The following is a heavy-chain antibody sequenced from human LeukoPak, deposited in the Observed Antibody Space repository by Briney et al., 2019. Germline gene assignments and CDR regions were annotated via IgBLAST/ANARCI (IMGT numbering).Heavy chain of an antibody. CDR3: ARDREDYDFWSGHYYYYMDV. CDR2: INHSGST. J-gene: IGHJ6*03. Sequence: SETLSLTCAVYGGSFSGYYWSWIRQPPGKGLEWIGEINHSGSTNYNPSLKSRVTISVDTSKNQFSLKLSSVTAADTAVYYCARDREDYDFWSGHYYYYMDVWGKGTTVTVSS. V-gene: IGHV4-34*01. D-gene: IGHD3-3*01. CDR1: GGSFSGYY.